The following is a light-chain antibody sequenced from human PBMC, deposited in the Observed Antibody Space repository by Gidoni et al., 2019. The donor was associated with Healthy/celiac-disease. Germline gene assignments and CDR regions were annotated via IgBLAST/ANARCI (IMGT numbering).Light chain of an antibody. J-gene: IGKJ2*01. CDR1: QSISSY. CDR3: QQSYSTPRT. Sequence: DIKMTQFPSSLSASVGDRVTITCRARQSISSYLNWYQQKPGKAPKLLIYAASSLQSGVPSRFSGSGSGTDFTLTISSLQPEDFATYYCQQSYSTPRTFGQGTKLEIK. CDR2: AAS. V-gene: IGKV1-39*01.